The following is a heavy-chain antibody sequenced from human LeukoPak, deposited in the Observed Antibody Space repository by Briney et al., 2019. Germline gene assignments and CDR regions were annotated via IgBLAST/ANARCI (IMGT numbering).Heavy chain of an antibody. V-gene: IGHV3-64*01. CDR3: ARGAVTIDPQHWYFDL. D-gene: IGHD4-11*01. CDR1: GFTFSTYA. J-gene: IGHJ2*01. Sequence: SGGSLRLSCAASGFTFSTYAMHWVRQAPGKGLEYVSSISSNGGTTYYANSVKGRFTISRDNSKDTLYLQMGSLRSEDMAVYYCARGAVTIDPQHWYFDLWGRGTLVTVSS. CDR2: ISSNGGTT.